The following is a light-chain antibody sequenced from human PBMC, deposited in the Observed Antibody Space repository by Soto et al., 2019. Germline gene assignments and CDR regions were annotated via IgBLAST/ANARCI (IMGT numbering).Light chain of an antibody. CDR2: EVS. Sequence: QSALTQPASVSGSPGQSITISCTGTSSDVGGYNYVSWYQQHPGKAPKLMIYEVSNRPSGVSNRFSRSKSGNTASLTISGLQAEDEADYYCSSYTSSSTRVFGGATQLTVL. J-gene: IGLJ3*02. CDR1: SSDVGGYNY. CDR3: SSYTSSSTRV. V-gene: IGLV2-14*01.